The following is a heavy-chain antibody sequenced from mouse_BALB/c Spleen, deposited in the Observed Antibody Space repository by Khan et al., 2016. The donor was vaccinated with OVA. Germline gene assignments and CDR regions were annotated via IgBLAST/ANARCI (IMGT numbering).Heavy chain of an antibody. V-gene: IGHV5-6*01. D-gene: IGHD1-1*01. Sequence: EVQGVESGGDLVKPGGSLKLSCAASGFTFSTYGMSWVRQTPDKRLEWVATISSGGSYTYYPDSVKGRFTISRDNAKNTLYLQMSSLKSEDTAMYYLARLAYYYGSEGFAYWGQGTLVTVSA. CDR1: GFTFSTYG. CDR2: ISSGGSYT. CDR3: ARLAYYYGSEGFAY. J-gene: IGHJ3*01.